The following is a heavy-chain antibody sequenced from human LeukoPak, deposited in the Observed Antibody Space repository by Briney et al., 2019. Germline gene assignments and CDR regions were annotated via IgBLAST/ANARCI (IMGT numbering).Heavy chain of an antibody. CDR1: GGTFSSYA. CDR3: ARGGEMATAIDY. Sequence: SVKVSCKAFGGTFSSYAISWVRQAPGQGLEWMGRIIPIFGIANYAQKFQGRVTITADKSTSTAYMELSSLRSEDTAVYYCARGGEMATAIDYWGQGTLVTVSS. J-gene: IGHJ4*02. D-gene: IGHD5-24*01. V-gene: IGHV1-69*04. CDR2: IIPIFGIA.